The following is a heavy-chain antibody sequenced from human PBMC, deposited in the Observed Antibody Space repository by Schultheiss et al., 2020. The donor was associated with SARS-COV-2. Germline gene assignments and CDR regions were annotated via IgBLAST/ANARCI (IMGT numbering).Heavy chain of an antibody. Sequence: SETLSLTCTVSGGSISSYYWSWIRQPPGKGLEWIGYIYYSGSTYYNPSLKSRVTISVDTSKNQFSLKLTSVTAADTAVYYCAREGIPGARGYYFDNWAQGTLVTVSS. J-gene: IGHJ4*02. CDR2: IYYSGST. CDR3: AREGIPGARGYYFDN. D-gene: IGHD2-2*01. V-gene: IGHV4-59*12. CDR1: GGSISSYY.